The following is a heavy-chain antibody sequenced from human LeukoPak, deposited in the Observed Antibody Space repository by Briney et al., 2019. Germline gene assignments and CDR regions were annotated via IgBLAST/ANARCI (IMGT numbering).Heavy chain of an antibody. J-gene: IGHJ5*02. D-gene: IGHD3-10*01. CDR3: ARDTPYYYGSGSYLRYNWFDP. V-gene: IGHV4-34*01. CDR1: GGSFSGYY. Sequence: SETLTLTCAVYGGSFSGYYWRWIRQPPGKGLEWIGDINHNGSTNYNPSHKSRVTMSVDTSKNQCSLKLSSVTAANTAVYYCARDTPYYYGSGSYLRYNWFDPWGQGTLVTVSS. CDR2: INHNGST.